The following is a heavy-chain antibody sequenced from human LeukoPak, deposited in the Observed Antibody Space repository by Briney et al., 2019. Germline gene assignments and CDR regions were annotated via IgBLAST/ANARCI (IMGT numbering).Heavy chain of an antibody. CDR2: IYPGDSDT. D-gene: IGHD2-2*01. V-gene: IGHV5-51*01. CDR3: ARHDSCSSTSCYFDY. J-gene: IGHJ4*02. CDR1: GYSFTSFW. Sequence: PGESLKISCKGSGYSFTSFWIGWVRQMPGKGLEWMGIIYPGDSDTRYSPSFQGQVTIPADKSINTAYLQWSSLKASDTAMYYCARHDSCSSTSCYFDYWGQGTLVTVSS.